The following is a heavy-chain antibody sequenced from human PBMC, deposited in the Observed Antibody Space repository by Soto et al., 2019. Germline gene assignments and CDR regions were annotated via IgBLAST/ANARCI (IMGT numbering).Heavy chain of an antibody. V-gene: IGHV1-8*01. CDR1: GYAFTSYD. Sequence: QVQLVQSGAAVKKPGASVKVSCKASGYAFTSYDINWVRQATGQGLEWMGWMNPNSGNTGNEQKFQGRVTMTRNTSISTAYMELSSLRSEDTAVYYCARWPDGYYYYGMDVWGQGTTVTVSS. J-gene: IGHJ6*02. D-gene: IGHD5-12*01. CDR2: MNPNSGNT. CDR3: ARWPDGYYYYGMDV.